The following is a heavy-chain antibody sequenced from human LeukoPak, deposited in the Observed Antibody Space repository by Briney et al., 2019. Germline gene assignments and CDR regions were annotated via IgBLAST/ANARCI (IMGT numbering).Heavy chain of an antibody. V-gene: IGHV4-4*09. J-gene: IGHJ4*02. CDR1: GGSISGYY. CDR3: ARQADYFSSGSWTGFDY. D-gene: IGHD3-10*01. Sequence: SETLSLTCAVSGGSISGYYWSWIRQPPGKGLEWIGYIHTSGSTNYNPSLKSRVTTSVDTSKNQFSLKLSSVTAGDTGVYYCARQADYFSSGSWTGFDYWRQRTRVTVSS. CDR2: IHTSGST.